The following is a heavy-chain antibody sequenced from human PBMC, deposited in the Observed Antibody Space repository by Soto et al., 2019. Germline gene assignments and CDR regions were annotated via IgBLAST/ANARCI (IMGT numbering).Heavy chain of an antibody. CDR3: ARAGYYYDSSGQRGWFDP. CDR2: IYYSGST. V-gene: IGHV4-59*01. D-gene: IGHD3-22*01. CDR1: GGSISSYY. Sequence: PSETLSLTCTVSGGSISSYYWSWILQPPGKGLEWIGYIYYSGSTNYNPSLKSRVTISVDTSKNQFSLKLSSVTAADTAVYYCARAGYYYDSSGQRGWFDPWGQGTLVTAPQ. J-gene: IGHJ5*02.